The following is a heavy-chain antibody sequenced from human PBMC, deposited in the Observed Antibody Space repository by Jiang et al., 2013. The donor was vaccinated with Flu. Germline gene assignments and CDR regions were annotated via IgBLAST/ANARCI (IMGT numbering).Heavy chain of an antibody. CDR1: GYTFSNYF. CDR3: VRESTGGFFDY. Sequence: SGAEVKEPGASVKVSCRASGYTFSNYFIHWVRQAPGQGLEWMAIMYIAAGGAGFTHKFQGRITVTSDASTSTVYMDLSRLRSEDTAIYYCVRESTGGFFDYWG. J-gene: IGHJ4*01. CDR2: MYIAAGGA. V-gene: IGHV1-46*01. D-gene: IGHD2-8*02.